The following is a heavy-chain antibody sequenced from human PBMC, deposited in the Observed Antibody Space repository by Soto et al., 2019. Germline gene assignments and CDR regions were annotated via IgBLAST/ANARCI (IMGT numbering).Heavy chain of an antibody. CDR3: ASETTSFDS. CDR1: GFTFSDYP. V-gene: IGHV3-48*02. J-gene: IGHJ4*02. D-gene: IGHD4-17*01. Sequence: QLVESGGGLVQPGGSLRLSCAASGFTFSDYPMNWVRQAPGQGLEWVSSIRTISSAIYFEDSVRGRFTISRDNARNSLYLHMTSLRDEDTAVYYCASETTSFDSGGQGNLVTVSS. CDR2: IRTISSAI.